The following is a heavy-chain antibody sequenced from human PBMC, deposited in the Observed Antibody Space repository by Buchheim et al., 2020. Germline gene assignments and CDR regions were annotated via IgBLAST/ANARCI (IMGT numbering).Heavy chain of an antibody. CDR1: GFTFSTHA. CDR2: ISATGGTT. CDR3: ARDYSNYVLDY. Sequence: EVQVLESGGGLVQPGGSLRLSCAASGFTFSTHAMSWVRQAPGKGLEWVSGISATGGTTYYADSVKGQFTISRDNSKNTLSLQMNSLRAEDTAVYYCARDYSNYVLDYWGQGTL. V-gene: IGHV3-23*01. D-gene: IGHD4-11*01. J-gene: IGHJ4*02.